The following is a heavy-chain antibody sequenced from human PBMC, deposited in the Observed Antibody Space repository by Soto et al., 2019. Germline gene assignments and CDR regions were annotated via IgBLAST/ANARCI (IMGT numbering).Heavy chain of an antibody. V-gene: IGHV1-69*13. CDR1: GGTFSSYA. D-gene: IGHD3-22*01. CDR2: IIPIFGTA. J-gene: IGHJ3*02. CDR3: AREGNGNYYDRSRPCAFAI. Sequence: SVKVSCKASGGTFSSYAISWVRQAPGQGLEWMGGIIPIFGTANYAQKFQGRVTITADESTSTAYMELSSLRSEDTAVYYCAREGNGNYYDRSRPCAFAIWGQGTMVTLS.